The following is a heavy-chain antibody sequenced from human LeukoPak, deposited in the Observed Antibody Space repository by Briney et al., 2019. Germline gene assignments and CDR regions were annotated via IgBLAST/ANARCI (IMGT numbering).Heavy chain of an antibody. CDR1: GGSISSYY. D-gene: IGHD4-23*01. CDR3: ARMGVVGNPFDY. Sequence: PSETLSLTCTVSGGSISSYYWSWIRQPPGKGLEWIGYISYSGSTNYNPSLKSRVTISVDTSKNQFSLELSSVTAADTAVYYCARMGVVGNPFDYWGQGTLVTVSS. CDR2: ISYSGST. V-gene: IGHV4-59*01. J-gene: IGHJ4*02.